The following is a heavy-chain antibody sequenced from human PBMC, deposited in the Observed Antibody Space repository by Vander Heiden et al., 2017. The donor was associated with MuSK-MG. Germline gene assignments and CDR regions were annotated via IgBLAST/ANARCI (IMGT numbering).Heavy chain of an antibody. J-gene: IGHJ4*02. CDR2: VYSIGHT. D-gene: IGHD6-19*01. Sequence: QVQLQESGPGLVKPSETLSLTCNVSGVSISRYYWTWIRQPAGQGLEWIGRVYSIGHTDYNPSLKGRVTMSLHPSTNQFSMKLTSVTAADTAVYFCARGRFEVSTSAWFFDHWGPGALVTVSS. CDR1: GVSISRYY. CDR3: ARGRFEVSTSAWFFDH. V-gene: IGHV4-4*07.